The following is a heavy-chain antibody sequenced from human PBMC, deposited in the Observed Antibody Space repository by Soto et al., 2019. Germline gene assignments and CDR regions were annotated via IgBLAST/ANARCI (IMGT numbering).Heavy chain of an antibody. V-gene: IGHV3-23*01. CDR1: GFTFSSYA. CDR2: ISGSGGST. D-gene: IGHD3-3*01. CDR3: AKDKSPYYDFWSGYSQGFDY. Sequence: GGSLRLSCAASGFTFSSYAMSWVRQAPGKGLEWVSAISGSGGSTYYADSVKGRFTISRDNSKNTLYLQMNSLRAEDTAVYYCAKDKSPYYDFWSGYSQGFDYWGQGTLVTVSS. J-gene: IGHJ4*02.